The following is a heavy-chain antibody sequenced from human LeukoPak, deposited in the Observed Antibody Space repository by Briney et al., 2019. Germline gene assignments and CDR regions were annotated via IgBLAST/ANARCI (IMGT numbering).Heavy chain of an antibody. Sequence: PGGSLRLSCAASGFTFDDYAMHWVRQAPGKGLEWVSGISWNSGSIGYADSVKGRFTISRDNAKNPLYLQMNSLRAEDTALYYCAKVLDGAFDYWGQGTLVTVSS. CDR1: GFTFDDYA. J-gene: IGHJ4*02. CDR3: AKVLDGAFDY. D-gene: IGHD4-17*01. CDR2: ISWNSGSI. V-gene: IGHV3-9*01.